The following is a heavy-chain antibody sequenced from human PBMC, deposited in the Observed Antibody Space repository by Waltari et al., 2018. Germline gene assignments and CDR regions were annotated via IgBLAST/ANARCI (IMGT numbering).Heavy chain of an antibody. CDR2: ISGSGGST. V-gene: IGHV3-23*01. CDR1: GFTFSSYA. D-gene: IGHD3-3*01. Sequence: EVQLLESGGGLVQPGGSLRLSCAASGFTFSSYAMSWVRQAHGKGLEWVSAISGSGGSTYDADSVKGRFTISRDNSKNTLYLQMNSLRAEDTAVYYCAKVGRDITIFGVVMYFDYWGQGTLVTVSS. CDR3: AKVGRDITIFGVVMYFDY. J-gene: IGHJ4*02.